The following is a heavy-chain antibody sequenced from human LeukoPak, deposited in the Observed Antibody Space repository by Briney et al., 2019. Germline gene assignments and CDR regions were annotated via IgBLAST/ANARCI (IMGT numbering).Heavy chain of an antibody. CDR3: ARHTYSYGYLVY. D-gene: IGHD5-18*01. J-gene: IGHJ4*02. CDR1: GGSVSGGRFY. CDR2: IYYSGST. Sequence: PSETLSLTCSVSGGSVSGGRFYWTWIRQPPGKGLEWIGYIYYSGSTNYNPSLNSRVSISVDTSKNQFSLKLSSVTAADTAVYYCARHTYSYGYLVYWGQGTLVTVSS. V-gene: IGHV4-61*01.